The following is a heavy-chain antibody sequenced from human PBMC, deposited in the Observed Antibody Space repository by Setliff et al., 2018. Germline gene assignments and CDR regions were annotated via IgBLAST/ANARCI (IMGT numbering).Heavy chain of an antibody. D-gene: IGHD1-26*01. J-gene: IGHJ4*01. CDR3: TTAHYTGNSRTLDF. V-gene: IGHV3-15*01. Sequence: GGSLRLSCAASGFTFSEEWMSWVRQAPGKGLEWIGRIKSEIAGGTTDFGAPVKGRFTISRDDSKNTLLLQMNNLKTEDTALYYCTTAHYTGNSRTLDFWGPGTLVTVSS. CDR2: IKSEIAGGTT. CDR1: GFTFSEEW.